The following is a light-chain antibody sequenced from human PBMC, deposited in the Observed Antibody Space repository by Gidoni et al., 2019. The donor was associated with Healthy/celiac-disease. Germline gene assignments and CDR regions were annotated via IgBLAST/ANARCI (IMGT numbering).Light chain of an antibody. J-gene: IGKJ5*01. CDR2: GAS. CDR1: QSVSSN. CDR3: QQYNNWPPVT. Sequence: EIVMTQSPATLSVSPGKRATLSCRSSQSVSSNLAWYQQKPGQAPRLLIYGASTRATCIPARFSGSGSGTEFTLTISSLQSEDFAVYYCQQYNNWPPVTFGQGTRLEIK. V-gene: IGKV3-15*01.